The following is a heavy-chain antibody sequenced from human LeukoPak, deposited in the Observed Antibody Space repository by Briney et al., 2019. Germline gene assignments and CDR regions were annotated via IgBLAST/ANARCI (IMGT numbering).Heavy chain of an antibody. J-gene: IGHJ4*02. CDR1: GFSFSKYA. CDR2: ISFDDTKK. CDR3: ARMKVIKGASLDY. Sequence: GRSLRLSCAASGFSFSKYAMHWVRQAPGKGLDWVAVISFDDTKKYYADSVKGRFTISRDNSNNTLFLQMNSVKTEDTAVYFCARMKVIKGASLDYWGQGSLVTVSS. D-gene: IGHD2-21*01. V-gene: IGHV3-30-3*01.